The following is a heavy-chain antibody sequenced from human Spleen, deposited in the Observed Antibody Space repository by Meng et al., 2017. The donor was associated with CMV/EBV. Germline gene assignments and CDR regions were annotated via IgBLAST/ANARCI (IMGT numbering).Heavy chain of an antibody. J-gene: IGHJ5*02. D-gene: IGHD6-13*01. CDR2: ISSSSSYI. CDR3: ARGGYSSSWYTPNWFDP. Sequence: EVQLVESGGGLVKPGGSLRLSCAASGFTFSSYSMNWVRQAPGKGLEWVSSISSSSSYIYYADSVKGRFTISRDNAKNSLYLQMNSLRAEDTAVYYCARGGYSSSWYTPNWFDPWGQGTLGTVAS. V-gene: IGHV3-21*01. CDR1: GFTFSSYS.